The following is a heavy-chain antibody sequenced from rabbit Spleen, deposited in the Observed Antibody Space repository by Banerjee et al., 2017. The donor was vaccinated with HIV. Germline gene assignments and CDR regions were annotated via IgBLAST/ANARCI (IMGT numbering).Heavy chain of an antibody. V-gene: IGHV1S45*01. CDR1: GFSFSSSYY. CDR2: IYTGSGNY. Sequence: QQQLEESGGDLVKPEGSLTLTCTASGFSFSSSYYMCWVRQAPGKGLEWIGCIYTGSGNYYCAGWAKGRFTISKSSSTTVTLQMTSLTAADTASYFCANWLYNNVDDLDSWGPGTLVTVS. J-gene: IGHJ2*01. CDR3: ANWLYNNVDDLDS. D-gene: IGHD4-2*01.